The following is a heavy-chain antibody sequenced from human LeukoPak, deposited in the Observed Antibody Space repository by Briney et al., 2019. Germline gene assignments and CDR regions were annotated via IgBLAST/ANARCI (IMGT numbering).Heavy chain of an antibody. CDR2: IWYDGSNK. CDR1: GFTFSSYG. V-gene: IGHV3-33*01. CDR3: ARRRDGSFDY. Sequence: PGGSLRLSCAASGFTFSSYGMHWVRQAPGKGLEWVAVIWYDGSNKYYADSVKGRLTISRENSKNTLYLQMNSLGAEDTAVYYCARRRDGSFDYWGQGTLVTVSS. J-gene: IGHJ4*02. D-gene: IGHD5-24*01.